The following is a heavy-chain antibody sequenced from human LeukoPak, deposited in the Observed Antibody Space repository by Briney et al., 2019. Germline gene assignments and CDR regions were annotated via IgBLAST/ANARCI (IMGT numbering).Heavy chain of an antibody. Sequence: SETLSLTCTVSGGSISSYYWSWIRQPPGKELEWIGYLYYSGSTNYNPSFKSRVTMSVDTSKNQFSLKLNSMTAADTAVYFCARGRYNDYGFDYWGQGTLITVSS. D-gene: IGHD4-17*01. CDR2: LYYSGST. CDR1: GGSISSYY. J-gene: IGHJ4*02. CDR3: ARGRYNDYGFDY. V-gene: IGHV4-59*01.